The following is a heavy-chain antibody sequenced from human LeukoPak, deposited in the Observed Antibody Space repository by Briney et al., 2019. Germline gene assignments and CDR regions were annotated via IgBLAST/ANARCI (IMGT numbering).Heavy chain of an antibody. CDR3: AKDHVGATRRDAFDI. CDR2: ISGSGGST. Sequence: GGSLRLSCAASGFTFSDYYMSWIRQAPGKGLEWVSAISGSGGSTYYADSVKGRLTISRGNSKNTLYLQMNSLRAEDTAVYYCAKDHVGATRRDAFDIWGQGTLVTVSS. J-gene: IGHJ3*02. CDR1: GFTFSDYY. D-gene: IGHD1-26*01. V-gene: IGHV3-23*01.